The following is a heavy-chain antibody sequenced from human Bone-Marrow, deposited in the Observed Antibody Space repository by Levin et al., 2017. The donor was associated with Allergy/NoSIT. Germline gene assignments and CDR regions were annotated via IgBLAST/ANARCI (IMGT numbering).Heavy chain of an antibody. CDR1: GYTFIGYY. V-gene: IGHV1-2*02. CDR2: INPDNGGT. D-gene: IGHD6-6*01. Sequence: ASVKVSCKASGYTFIGYYMHWVRQAPGQGLEWMGWINPDNGGTHSAEKFQGRVTMTRDTSINAVFLDLNSLTSDDTAVYFCASGVGRTGLQARFHCWCDAWGQGALVTVSS. J-gene: IGHJ5*02. CDR3: ASGVGRTGLQARFHCWCDA.